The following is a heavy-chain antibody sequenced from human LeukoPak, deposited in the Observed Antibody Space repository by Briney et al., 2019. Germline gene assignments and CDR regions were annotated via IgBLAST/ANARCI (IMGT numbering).Heavy chain of an antibody. CDR1: GFTVSNNY. V-gene: IGHV3-66*01. Sequence: PGGSLRLSCAASGFTVSNNYMSWVRQAPGKGLEWVSVIHSGGTTNYADSVKGRFTISRDNSKNTLYLQMNSLRAEDTAVYYCAYSSSWRKFDYWGQGTLVTVSS. J-gene: IGHJ4*02. CDR3: AYSSSWRKFDY. CDR2: IHSGGTT. D-gene: IGHD6-13*01.